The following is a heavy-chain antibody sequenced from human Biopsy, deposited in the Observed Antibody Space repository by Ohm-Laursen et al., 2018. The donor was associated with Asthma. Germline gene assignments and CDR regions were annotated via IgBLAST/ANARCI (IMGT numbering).Heavy chain of an antibody. Sequence: TLSLACAVYGGSFSGYYWSWIRQPPGQGLEWIGNIYKSGHIYYNLSLKSRVTISVDTSKNQFSLQLRSVTAADTAVYYCARQKLVAAEGPFDMWGQGTMVTVSS. CDR1: GGSFSGYY. D-gene: IGHD1-26*01. CDR2: IYKSGHI. CDR3: ARQKLVAAEGPFDM. V-gene: IGHV4-34*01. J-gene: IGHJ3*02.